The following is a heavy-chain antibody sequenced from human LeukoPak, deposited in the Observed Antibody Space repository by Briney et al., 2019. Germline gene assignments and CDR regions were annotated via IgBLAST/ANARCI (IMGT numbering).Heavy chain of an antibody. Sequence: SETLSLTCAVYGGSFSGYYWSWIRQPPGKGLEWIGEINHSGSTNYNPSLKSRVTISVDTSKNQFSLKLSSVTAADTAVYYCAREVGQQWLATNWFDPWGQGTLVTVSS. CDR1: GGSFSGYY. V-gene: IGHV4-34*01. CDR2: INHSGST. J-gene: IGHJ5*02. CDR3: AREVGQQWLATNWFDP. D-gene: IGHD6-19*01.